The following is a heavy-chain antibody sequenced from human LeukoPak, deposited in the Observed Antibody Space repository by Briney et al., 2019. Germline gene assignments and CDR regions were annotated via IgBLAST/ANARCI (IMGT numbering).Heavy chain of an antibody. J-gene: IGHJ5*02. V-gene: IGHV4-39*07. CDR3: ARAWSYLNWFDP. CDR2: IYYSGST. Sequence: SSETLSLTCTVSGGSISSSSYYWGWIRQPPGKGLEWIGSIYYSGSTYYNPSLKSRVTISVDTSKNQFSLKLSSVTAADTAVYYCARAWSYLNWFDPWRQGTLVTVSA. D-gene: IGHD1-26*01. CDR1: GGSISSSSYY.